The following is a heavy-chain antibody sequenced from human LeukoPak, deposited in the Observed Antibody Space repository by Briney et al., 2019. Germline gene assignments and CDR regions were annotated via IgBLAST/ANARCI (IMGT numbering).Heavy chain of an antibody. V-gene: IGHV3-30*18. J-gene: IGHJ4*02. CDR1: GFTFSSYG. CDR3: AKDGVNIVGTTTWRYFDY. D-gene: IGHD1-26*01. Sequence: PGGSLRLSCAASGFTFSSYGMHWVRQAPGKGLEWVAVISYDGSNKYYADSVKGRFTISRDNSKNTLYLQMNSLRAEDTAVYYCAKDGVNIVGTTTWRYFDYWGQGTLVTVSS. CDR2: ISYDGSNK.